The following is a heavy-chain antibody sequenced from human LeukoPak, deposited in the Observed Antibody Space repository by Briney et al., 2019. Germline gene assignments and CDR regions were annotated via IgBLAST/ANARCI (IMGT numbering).Heavy chain of an antibody. CDR1: GGSISSYY. CDR2: IYTSGST. V-gene: IGHV4-4*07. Sequence: SSETLSLTCTVSGGSISSYYWSWLRQPAGKGLEWIGRIYTSGSTNYNPSLRSRVTMSVDTSKNQFSLKLSSVTAADTAVYYCARVTYGDYVSWFDPWGQGTLVTVSS. J-gene: IGHJ5*02. D-gene: IGHD4-17*01. CDR3: ARVTYGDYVSWFDP.